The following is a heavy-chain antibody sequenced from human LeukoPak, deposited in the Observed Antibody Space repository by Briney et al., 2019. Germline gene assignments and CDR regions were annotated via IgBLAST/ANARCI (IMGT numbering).Heavy chain of an antibody. V-gene: IGHV1-46*01. J-gene: IGHJ6*03. CDR1: GFTFTGHY. Sequence: ASVKVSCKASGFTFTGHYMHWVRQAPGQGLEWMGMINPNGGSTSYAQRFQGRVTMTRDTSTSTFYMELSTLRYEVTAVYYCARGSYYYMDVWVKGTTVTISS. CDR2: INPNGGST. CDR3: ARGSYYYMDV.